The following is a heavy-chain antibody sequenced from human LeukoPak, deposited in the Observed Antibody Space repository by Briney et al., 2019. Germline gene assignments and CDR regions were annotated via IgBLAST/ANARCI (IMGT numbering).Heavy chain of an antibody. CDR2: FYSGGTT. CDR3: ATTSSSDAFDI. D-gene: IGHD6-13*01. J-gene: IGHJ3*02. CDR1: GFTVSSNY. Sequence: PGGSLRLSCAASGFTVSSNYMSWVRQAPGKGLEWVSLFYSGGTTYYADSVKGRFTISRDNSKNTLYLQMNSLRAEDTVVYYCATTSSSDAFDIWGQGTMVTVSS. V-gene: IGHV3-53*01.